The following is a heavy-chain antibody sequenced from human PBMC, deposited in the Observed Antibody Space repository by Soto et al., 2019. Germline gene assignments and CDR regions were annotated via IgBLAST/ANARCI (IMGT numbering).Heavy chain of an antibody. V-gene: IGHV5-51*01. CDR3: ARLNIVATIGINWFDP. Sequence: GESLKISCKGSGYSFTSYWIGWVRQMPGKGLEWMGIIYPGDSDTRYSPSFQGQVTISADKSISTAYLQWSSLKASDTAMYYCARLNIVATIGINWFDPWGQGTLVTVSS. D-gene: IGHD5-12*01. J-gene: IGHJ5*02. CDR1: GYSFTSYW. CDR2: IYPGDSDT.